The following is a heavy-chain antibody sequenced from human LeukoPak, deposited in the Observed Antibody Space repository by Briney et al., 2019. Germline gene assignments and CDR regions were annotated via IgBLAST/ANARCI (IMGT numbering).Heavy chain of an antibody. CDR2: INPSGGST. D-gene: IGHD6-6*01. CDR1: GYTFTGYY. CDR3: ARDLSIAAPGFDY. Sequence: EASVKVSCKASGYTFTGYYMHWVRQAPGQGLEWMGIINPSGGSTSYAQKFQGRVTMTRDTSTSTVYMELSGLRSEDTAVYYCARDLSIAAPGFDYWGQGTLVTVSS. J-gene: IGHJ4*02. V-gene: IGHV1-46*01.